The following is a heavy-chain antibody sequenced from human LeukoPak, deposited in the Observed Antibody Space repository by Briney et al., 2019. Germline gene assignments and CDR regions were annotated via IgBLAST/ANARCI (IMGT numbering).Heavy chain of an antibody. Sequence: SETLSLTCTVSGGSISSSSYYWGWIRQPPGKGLEWIGSIYYSGSTYYNPSLKSRVTISVDTSKNQFSLKLSSVTAADTAVYYCARDLLVSSGYLNWFDPWGQGTLVTVSS. CDR2: IYYSGST. J-gene: IGHJ5*02. V-gene: IGHV4-39*07. CDR3: ARDLLVSSGYLNWFDP. CDR1: GGSISSSSYY. D-gene: IGHD3-22*01.